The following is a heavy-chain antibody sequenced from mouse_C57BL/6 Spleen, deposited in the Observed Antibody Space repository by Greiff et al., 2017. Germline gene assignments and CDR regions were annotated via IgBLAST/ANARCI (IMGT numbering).Heavy chain of an antibody. CDR2: IDPENGDT. CDR1: GFNIKDDY. Sequence: VQLQQSGAELVRPGASVKLSCTASGFNIKDDYMHWVKQRPEQGLEWIGWIDPENGDTESASKFQGKATITADTSSNTAYLQLSSLTSEDTAVYYRTICYSNGFYAMDYWGQGTSVTVSS. CDR3: TICYSNGFYAMDY. D-gene: IGHD2-5*01. V-gene: IGHV14-4*01. J-gene: IGHJ4*01.